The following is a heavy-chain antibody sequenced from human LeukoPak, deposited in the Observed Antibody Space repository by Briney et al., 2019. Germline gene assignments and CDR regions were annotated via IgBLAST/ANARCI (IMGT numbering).Heavy chain of an antibody. D-gene: IGHD3-22*01. CDR1: GYTFTGYY. CDR2: INPNSGGT. V-gene: IGHV1-2*02. Sequence: ASVKVSCKASGYTFTGYYMHWVRQAPGQGLEWMGWINPNSGGTNHAQKFQGRVTMTRDTSISTAYMELSRLRSDDTAVYYCARGLWGKYYYDSSGFWFDPWGQGTLVTVSS. CDR3: ARGLWGKYYYDSSGFWFDP. J-gene: IGHJ5*02.